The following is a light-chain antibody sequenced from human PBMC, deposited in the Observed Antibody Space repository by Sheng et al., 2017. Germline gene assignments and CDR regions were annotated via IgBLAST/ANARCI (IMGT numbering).Light chain of an antibody. Sequence: DIQMTQSPSSLSASVGDTVTITCRASQIISNWLAWYQQKPGKAPKLLIYDASNLETGVPSRFSGSGSGTDFTFTISSLQPEDIATYYCQQYDNLPITFGQGTRLEIK. J-gene: IGKJ5*01. CDR3: QQYDNLPIT. CDR1: QIISNW. V-gene: IGKV1-33*01. CDR2: DAS.